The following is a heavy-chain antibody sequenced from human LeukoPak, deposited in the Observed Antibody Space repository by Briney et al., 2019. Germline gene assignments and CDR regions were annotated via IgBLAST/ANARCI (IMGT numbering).Heavy chain of an antibody. CDR3: AREPSIAGACDI. CDR2: ISRTSSTI. V-gene: IGHV3-48*02. CDR1: GFSFSSYS. J-gene: IGHJ3*02. Sequence: GGSPRLSCAASGFSFSSYSMNGVRHTPEKGHGRVSYISRTSSTIYYADSVKGRFTISRDNPRNSLYLQMNSLREEDTAVYYCAREPSIAGACDIWGQGTMVTVSS.